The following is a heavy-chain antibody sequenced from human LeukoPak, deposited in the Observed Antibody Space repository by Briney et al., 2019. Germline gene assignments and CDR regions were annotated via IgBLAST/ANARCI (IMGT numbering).Heavy chain of an antibody. J-gene: IGHJ3*02. CDR2: ISGSGGST. Sequence: QAGGSLRLSCAASGFTFSSYGMSWVRQAPGKGLEWVLAISGSGGSTYYADSVKGRFTISRDNSKNTLYLQMNSLRAEDTAVYYCARDSGAYSSGWYGAFDIWGQGTMVTVSS. CDR3: ARDSGAYSSGWYGAFDI. CDR1: GFTFSSYG. V-gene: IGHV3-23*01. D-gene: IGHD6-19*01.